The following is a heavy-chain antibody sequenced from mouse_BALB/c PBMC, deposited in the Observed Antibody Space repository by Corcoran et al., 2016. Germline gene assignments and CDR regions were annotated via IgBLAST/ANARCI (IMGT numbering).Heavy chain of an antibody. CDR3: TREPYAMDY. CDR2: INTYTGEP. CDR1: GYTFTNYG. J-gene: IGHJ4*01. Sequence: QIQLVQSGPELKKPGETVKISCKASGYTFTNYGMNGVKQAPGKGLKWMGWINTYTGEPTYADDFKGRFAFSLETSDSTAYLQIKNLKNEDTATYFCTREPYAMDYWGQGTSVTVSS. V-gene: IGHV9-3-1*01.